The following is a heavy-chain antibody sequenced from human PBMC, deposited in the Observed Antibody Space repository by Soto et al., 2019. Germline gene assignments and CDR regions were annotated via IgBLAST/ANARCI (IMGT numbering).Heavy chain of an antibody. D-gene: IGHD4-17*01. V-gene: IGHV1-18*01. CDR1: GYTFTTFG. CDR3: ARGLTYGDFDY. Sequence: QVQMVQSGAEVKKTGASVRVSCKTSGYTFTTFGINWVRQAPGQGVEWMGCLTAYDGKRNFAQKFQDRLSMTMDISTSTGYMELSGLRSDDTAVYFCARGLTYGDFDYWGRGTQVAVSS. CDR2: LTAYDGKR. J-gene: IGHJ4*02.